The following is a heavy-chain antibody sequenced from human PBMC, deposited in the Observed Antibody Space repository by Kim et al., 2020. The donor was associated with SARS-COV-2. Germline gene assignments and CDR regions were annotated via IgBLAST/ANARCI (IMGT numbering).Heavy chain of an antibody. CDR2: IWYDGSNK. Sequence: GGSLRLSCSASGFTFSSYGMHWVRQAPGKGLEWVAVIWYDGSNKYYVDSVKGRFTISRDNSKNTLYLQMNSLRAEDTAVYYCASETSYYYDSSSYYYHSSRYYYYGVFVWGHGTTVTVSS. CDR3: ASETSYYYDSSSYYYHSSRYYYYGVFV. CDR1: GFTFSSYG. J-gene: IGHJ6*02. V-gene: IGHV3-33*01. D-gene: IGHD3-22*01.